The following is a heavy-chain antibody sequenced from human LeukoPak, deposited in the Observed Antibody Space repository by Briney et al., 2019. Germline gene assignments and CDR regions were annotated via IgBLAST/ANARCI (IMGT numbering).Heavy chain of an antibody. Sequence: SETLSLTCTVSGGSISSYYWSWIRQPPGKGLEWIGYTYYSGSTNYNPSLKSRVTISVDTSKNQFSLKLSSVTAADTAVYYCARVEYSSSSGPTYYYYYMDVWGKGTTVTVSS. CDR2: TYYSGST. V-gene: IGHV4-59*01. CDR1: GGSISSYY. D-gene: IGHD6-6*01. J-gene: IGHJ6*03. CDR3: ARVEYSSSSGPTYYYYYMDV.